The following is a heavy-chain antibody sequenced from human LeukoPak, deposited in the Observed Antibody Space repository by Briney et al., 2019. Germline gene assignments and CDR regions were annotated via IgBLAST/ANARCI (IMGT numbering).Heavy chain of an antibody. CDR3: ARLSSGSYYLDY. CDR1: GYSFASYW. CDR2: IYPGDSES. D-gene: IGHD1-26*01. J-gene: IGHJ4*02. Sequence: GESLKISCQGSGYSFASYWIGWVRQMPGKGMEWMGIIYPGDSESRYSPSFQGQVTISADKSISTAYLQWSSLKASETAMYYCARLSSGSYYLDYWGQGTLVSVSS. V-gene: IGHV5-51*01.